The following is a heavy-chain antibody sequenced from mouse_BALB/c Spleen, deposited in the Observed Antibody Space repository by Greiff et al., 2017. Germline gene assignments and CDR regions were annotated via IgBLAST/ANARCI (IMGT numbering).Heavy chain of an antibody. CDR3: ARDYRYKGAWFAY. V-gene: IGHV5-4*02. CDR2: ISDGGSYT. CDR1: GFTFSDYF. Sequence: EVKLVESGGGLVKPGGSLKLSCAASGFTFSDYFMYWVRQTPEKRLEWVATISDGGSYTYYPDSVKGRFTISRDNAKNNLYLQMSSLKSEDTAMYYCARDYRYKGAWFAYWGQGTLVTVSA. D-gene: IGHD2-14*01. J-gene: IGHJ3*01.